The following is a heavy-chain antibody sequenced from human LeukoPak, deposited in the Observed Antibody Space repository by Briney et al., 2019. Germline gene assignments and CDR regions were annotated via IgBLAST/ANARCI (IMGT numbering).Heavy chain of an antibody. D-gene: IGHD3-9*01. CDR2: INPNSGGI. Sequence: ASVKVSCKASGYTFTGYYMHWVRQAPGQGLEWMGCINPNSGGINYAQKFQGRVTMTRDTSISTAYMELSRLRSDDTAVYYCARERGYYDILTGSPPSYYFDYWGQGTLVTVSS. CDR3: ARERGYYDILTGSPPSYYFDY. CDR1: GYTFTGYY. V-gene: IGHV1-2*02. J-gene: IGHJ4*02.